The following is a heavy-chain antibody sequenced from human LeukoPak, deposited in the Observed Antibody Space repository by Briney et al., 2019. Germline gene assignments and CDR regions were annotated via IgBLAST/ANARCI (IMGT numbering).Heavy chain of an antibody. CDR3: ARGGPRGDTAMVLTY. V-gene: IGHV1-46*01. J-gene: IGHJ4*02. Sequence: ASVKVSCKASGYTFTNYYMHWVRQAPGQGLEWMGTINPSGGTISYAQKFQGRVTMTRDTSTSTIYMELSSLRSEDTAVYYCARGGPRGDTAMVLTYWGQGTLVTVSS. D-gene: IGHD5-18*01. CDR2: INPSGGTI. CDR1: GYTFTNYY.